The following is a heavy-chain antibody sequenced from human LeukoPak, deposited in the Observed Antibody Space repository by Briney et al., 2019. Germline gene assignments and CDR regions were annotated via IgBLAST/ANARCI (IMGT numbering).Heavy chain of an antibody. CDR3: ARGSARTLYSSSYHP. Sequence: PSETLSLTCTVSGGSNSSSSYYWGWIRQPPGKGLEWIGSIYYSGSTYYNPSLKSRVTISVDTSKNQFSLKLSSVTAADTAVYYCARGSARTLYSSSYHPWGQGTLVTVSS. D-gene: IGHD6-13*01. CDR2: IYYSGST. CDR1: GGSNSSSSYY. V-gene: IGHV4-39*07. J-gene: IGHJ5*02.